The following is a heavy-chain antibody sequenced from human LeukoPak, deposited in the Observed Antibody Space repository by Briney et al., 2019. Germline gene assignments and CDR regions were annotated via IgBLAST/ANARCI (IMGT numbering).Heavy chain of an antibody. D-gene: IGHD5-18*01. CDR3: AREWAPPDTAMVDGMDV. J-gene: IGHJ6*02. V-gene: IGHV1-46*01. CDR1: GYTFTSYY. CDR2: INPSGGST. Sequence: ASVKVSCKASGYTFTSYYMHWVRQAPGQGLEWMGIINPSGGSTSYAQKFQGRVTMTRDTSTSTVYMELSSLRSEDTAVYYCAREWAPPDTAMVDGMDVWGQGTTVTVSS.